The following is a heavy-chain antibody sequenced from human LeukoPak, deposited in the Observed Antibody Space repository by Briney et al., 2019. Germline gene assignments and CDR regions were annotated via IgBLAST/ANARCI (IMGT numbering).Heavy chain of an antibody. D-gene: IGHD1-26*01. CDR2: IWYDGSNK. CDR1: GFTFSIYA. V-gene: IGHV3-33*06. CDR3: AKGLRRGSYSEDAFDI. Sequence: PGGSLRLSCAASGFTFSIYAMHWVRQAPGKGLEWVAVIWYDGSNKYYADSVKGRFTISRDNSKNTLYLQMNSLRAEDTAIYYCAKGLRRGSYSEDAFDIWGQGTMVTVSS. J-gene: IGHJ3*02.